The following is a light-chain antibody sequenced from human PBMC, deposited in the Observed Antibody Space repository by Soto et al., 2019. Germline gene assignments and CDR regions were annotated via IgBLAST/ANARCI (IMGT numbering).Light chain of an antibody. Sequence: DLQMPQSPSTLSAYVGDTVTITCRASQSVSTWLAWYQQTPGKAPKLLMYGASTLESGAPARFSDSGSGTEFTLSIRSLQPEDFATYHCQEYKTWTFGQGTKVDNK. CDR1: QSVSTW. J-gene: IGKJ1*01. CDR2: GAS. V-gene: IGKV1-5*01. CDR3: QEYKTWT.